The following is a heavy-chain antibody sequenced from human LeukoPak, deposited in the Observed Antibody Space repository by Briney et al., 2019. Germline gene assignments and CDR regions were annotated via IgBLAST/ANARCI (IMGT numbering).Heavy chain of an antibody. J-gene: IGHJ4*02. V-gene: IGHV3-21*01. CDR3: ARDPHDYGLGY. CDR1: GFTFSSYS. Sequence: GGSLRLSCAASGFTFSSYSMDWVRQAPGKGLEWVSSISSSSSYIYYADSVKGRFTISRDNAKNSLYLQMNSLRAEDTAVYYCARDPHDYGLGYWGQGTLATVSS. CDR2: ISSSSSYI. D-gene: IGHD4-17*01.